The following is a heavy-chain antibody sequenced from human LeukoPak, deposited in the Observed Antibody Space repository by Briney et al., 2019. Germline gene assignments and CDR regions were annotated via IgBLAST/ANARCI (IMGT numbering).Heavy chain of an antibody. CDR3: AREKGRITGISPFGY. D-gene: IGHD1-20*01. V-gene: IGHV1-18*01. CDR1: GYTFTSYG. CDR2: ISAYNGNT. Sequence: ASVKVSCKASGYTFTSYGISWVRQAPGQGLEWMGWISAYNGNTNYAQELQGRVTMTTDTSTSTAYMELRSLRSDDTAVYYCAREKGRITGISPFGYWGQGTLVTVSS. J-gene: IGHJ4*02.